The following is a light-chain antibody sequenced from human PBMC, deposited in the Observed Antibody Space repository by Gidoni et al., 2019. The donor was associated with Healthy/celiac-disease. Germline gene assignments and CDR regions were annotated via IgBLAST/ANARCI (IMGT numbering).Light chain of an antibody. Sequence: QSALTQPASVSGYPGQSIPISCTGTSSDVGGYNYVSWYQQHPGKAPKLMIYDDSKRPSGVSNRFSGSQSGNTASLTISGLQAEDEADYYCSSYTSSSTLNVVFGGGTTLTVL. J-gene: IGLJ2*01. CDR2: DDS. CDR3: SSYTSSSTLNVV. CDR1: SSDVGGYNY. V-gene: IGLV2-14*01.